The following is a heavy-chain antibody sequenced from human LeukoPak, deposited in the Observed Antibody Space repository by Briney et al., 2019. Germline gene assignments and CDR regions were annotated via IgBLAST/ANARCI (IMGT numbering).Heavy chain of an antibody. CDR2: INPNSGGA. V-gene: IGHV1-2*02. Sequence: ASVKVSCKAYGYSTTDYHMHCLRPAPGQGLEWMGWINPNSGGANYARKFQGRVTMTRDTSISTVFLEVSRLRSDDTAVYYCASGPLTVTTLNYYVADWGQGTLVTVSS. J-gene: IGHJ4*02. D-gene: IGHD5-24*01. CDR1: GYSTTDYH. CDR3: ASGPLTVTTLNYYVAD.